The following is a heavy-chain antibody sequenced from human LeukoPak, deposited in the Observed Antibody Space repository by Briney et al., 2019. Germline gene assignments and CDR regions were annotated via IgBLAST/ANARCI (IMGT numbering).Heavy chain of an antibody. J-gene: IGHJ4*02. Sequence: GGSLRLSCAVSGFTFSSYWMHWVRQAPGKGLVWVSRINSDGSSTTYADSVKGRFTISRDNSKNTLCLQMNSLRAEDTAVYYCARNGHWGHIDWLLSPPDYWGQGTLVTVSS. CDR1: GFTFSSYW. CDR2: INSDGSST. CDR3: ARNGHWGHIDWLLSPPDY. D-gene: IGHD3-9*01. V-gene: IGHV3-74*01.